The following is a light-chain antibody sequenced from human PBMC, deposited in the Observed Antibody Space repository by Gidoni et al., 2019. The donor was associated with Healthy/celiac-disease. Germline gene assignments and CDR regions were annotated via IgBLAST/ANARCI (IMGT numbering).Light chain of an antibody. CDR3: QQCNSYSRT. Sequence: DIQMTQSPSTLSASVGDRVTIPCRASQSISSWLAWDQQKPGKANKLLIYKASSLGSEVPSRFSGRGAGTEFTITISSLQPDGFATYYCQQCNSYSRTFGQGTKVEIK. V-gene: IGKV1-5*03. CDR2: KAS. J-gene: IGKJ1*01. CDR1: QSISSW.